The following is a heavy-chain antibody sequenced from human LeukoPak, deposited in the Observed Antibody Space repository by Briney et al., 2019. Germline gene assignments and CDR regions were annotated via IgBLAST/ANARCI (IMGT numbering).Heavy chain of an antibody. D-gene: IGHD3-9*01. Sequence: GGSLRLSCAASGFTFSSYSMNWVRQAPGKGLEWVSSISSSSSYIYYADSVKGRFTISRDNAKNSLYLQMNSLRAEDTAVYYCATRLRYCDWLFHDAFDIWGQGTMVTVSS. J-gene: IGHJ3*02. CDR2: ISSSSSYI. CDR1: GFTFSSYS. CDR3: ATRLRYCDWLFHDAFDI. V-gene: IGHV3-21*01.